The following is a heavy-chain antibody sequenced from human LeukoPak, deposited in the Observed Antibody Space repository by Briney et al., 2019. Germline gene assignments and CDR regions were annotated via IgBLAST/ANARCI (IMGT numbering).Heavy chain of an antibody. CDR2: TYYRSKWYY. Sequence: SQTPSLTCAISGDSVSNDTAAWSWIRQSPSRGLEWLGRTYYRSKWYYDYAISVESRMTIDLETSKNRFSLHLNSVTPDDTAVYYCARLRRYIKQATSGMDVWGQGTTVTVSS. CDR3: ARLRRYIKQATSGMDV. J-gene: IGHJ6*02. D-gene: IGHD5-18*01. CDR1: GDSVSNDTAA. V-gene: IGHV6-1*01.